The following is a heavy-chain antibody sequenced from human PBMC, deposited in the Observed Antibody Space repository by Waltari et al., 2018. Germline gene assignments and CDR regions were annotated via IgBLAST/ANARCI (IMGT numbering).Heavy chain of an antibody. V-gene: IGHV3-33*08. J-gene: IGHJ4*02. D-gene: IGHD3-22*01. CDR2: IWYDGSNK. CDR1: GFTFSSYW. Sequence: VQLVESGGGLVQPGGSLRLSCAASGFTFSSYWMSWVRQAPGKGLELVAVIWYDGSNKYYADSVKGRFTISRDNSKNTLYLQMNSLRAEDTAVYYCAGGSGYYIYWGQGTLVTVSS. CDR3: AGGSGYYIY.